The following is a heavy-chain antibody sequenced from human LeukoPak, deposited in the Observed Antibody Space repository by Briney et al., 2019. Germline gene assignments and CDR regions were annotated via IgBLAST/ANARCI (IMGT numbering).Heavy chain of an antibody. CDR1: GFTFSSYT. Sequence: GGSLRLSCAASGFTFSSYTMNWVRQAPGKGLEWVSCISSSGTSIYYADAVKGRFTISRDNYKNTLYLQMNSLRADDTAVYYCARGGRAGWSGTYEDSFDVWGQGTMVTVSS. V-gene: IGHV3-21*04. CDR2: ISSSGTSI. J-gene: IGHJ3*01. D-gene: IGHD1-26*01. CDR3: ARGGRAGWSGTYEDSFDV.